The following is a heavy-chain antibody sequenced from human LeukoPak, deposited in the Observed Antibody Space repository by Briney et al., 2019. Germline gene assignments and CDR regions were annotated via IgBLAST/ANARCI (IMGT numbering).Heavy chain of an antibody. J-gene: IGHJ4*02. V-gene: IGHV4-59*08. CDR2: IYYSGST. Sequence: SETLSLTCTVSGGSMSPYHWGWIRQPPGKGLEWTGYIYYSGSTNYNPSLNSRVTISVDTSKNQFSLRLSSATAADTAIYYCARAVSGRFDYWGQGTLVTVSS. D-gene: IGHD6-19*01. CDR3: ARAVSGRFDY. CDR1: GGSMSPYH.